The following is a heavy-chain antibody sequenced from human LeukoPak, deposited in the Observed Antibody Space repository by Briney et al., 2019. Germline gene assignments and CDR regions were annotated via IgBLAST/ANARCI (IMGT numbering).Heavy chain of an antibody. CDR2: ISSSSNVEV. V-gene: IGHV3-48*02. CDR3: AREGYYGALDI. D-gene: IGHD3-10*01. CDR1: GFTFSSYS. Sequence: GGSLRLSCAASGFTFSSYSMKWVRQAPGKGLEWISYISSSSNVEVAYADSVKGRFTISRDNAKNSLYLQMNSLRDDDTAVYYCAREGYYGALDIWGQGTMVTVSS. J-gene: IGHJ3*02.